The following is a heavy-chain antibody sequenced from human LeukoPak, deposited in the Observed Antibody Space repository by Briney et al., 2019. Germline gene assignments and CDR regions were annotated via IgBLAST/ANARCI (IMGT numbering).Heavy chain of an antibody. CDR3: AKDFYYDSSAFDI. J-gene: IGHJ3*02. CDR2: ISWNSGSI. D-gene: IGHD3-22*01. CDR1: GFTFDDYA. V-gene: IGHV3-9*01. Sequence: GGSLRLSCAASGFTFDDYAMHWVRHAPGKGLEWVSGISWNSGSIGYADSVKGRFTISRDNAKNSLYLQMNSLRAEDTALYYCAKDFYYDSSAFDIWGQGTMVTVSS.